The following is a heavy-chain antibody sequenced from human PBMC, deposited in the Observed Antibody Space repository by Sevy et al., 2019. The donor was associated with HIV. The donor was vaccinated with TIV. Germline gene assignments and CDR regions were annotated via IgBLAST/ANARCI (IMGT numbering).Heavy chain of an antibody. V-gene: IGHV4-39*01. D-gene: IGHD3-22*01. J-gene: IGHJ4*02. CDR3: ARLDSSGYYAY. CDR1: GGSISSSSYY. Sequence: SETLSLTCTVSGGSISSSSYYWGWIRQPPGKGLEWIGSIYYSGSTYYNPSLKSRVTISVDTSKNQFSLKLSSVTAADTAVYYCARLDSSGYYAYWGQGTLVTVSS. CDR2: IYYSGST.